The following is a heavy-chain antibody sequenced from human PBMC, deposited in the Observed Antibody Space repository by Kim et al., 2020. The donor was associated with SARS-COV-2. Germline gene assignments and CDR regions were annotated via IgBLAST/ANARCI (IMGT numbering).Heavy chain of an antibody. Sequence: FTISRDNSKNTLYLQMNSLRAEDTAVYYCAKDESLVVVVVAATRYDAFDIWGQGTMVTVSS. V-gene: IGHV3-23*01. CDR3: AKDESLVVVVVAATRYDAFDI. D-gene: IGHD2-15*01. J-gene: IGHJ3*02.